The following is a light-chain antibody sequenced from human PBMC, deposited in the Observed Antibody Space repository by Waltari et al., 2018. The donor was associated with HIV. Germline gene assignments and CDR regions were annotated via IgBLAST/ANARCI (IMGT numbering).Light chain of an antibody. CDR1: HPIKSY. J-gene: IGKJ1*01. V-gene: IGKV1-5*03. CDR3: QQYNIFTRT. CDR2: KSS. Sequence: DIHMTQYPSTLHASIVYRVILTCRATHPIKSYLAWYQQKPSKTPRLFIDKSSTLQNGVPSRFRGTGSGTEFIRTINNLQPDDIGTYYCQQYNIFTRTFGQGTKVEI.